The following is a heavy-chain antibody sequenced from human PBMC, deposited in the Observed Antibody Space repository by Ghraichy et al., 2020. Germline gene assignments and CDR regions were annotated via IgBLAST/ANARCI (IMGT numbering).Heavy chain of an antibody. J-gene: IGHJ6*03. CDR3: ARGGYYYMDV. CDR2: IHHSGST. CDR1: GGSVSSGSSY. Sequence: SETLSLTCTVSGGSVSSGSSYWSWIRQPPGKGLEWIGEIHHSGSTNYNPSLKSRVTISVDKSKNQFSLKLSSVTAADTAVYYCARGGYYYMDVWGKGTTVTVSS. V-gene: IGHV4-61*01.